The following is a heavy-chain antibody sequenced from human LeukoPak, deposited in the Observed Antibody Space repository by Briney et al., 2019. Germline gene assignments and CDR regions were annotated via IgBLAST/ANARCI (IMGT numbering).Heavy chain of an antibody. D-gene: IGHD4-17*01. CDR3: ARGYRGDTPREPFDY. J-gene: IGHJ4*02. V-gene: IGHV1-46*01. Sequence: ASVKVSCKASGYTFTSYYMHWVRQAPGQGLEWMGIINPSGGSTSYAQKFQGRVTMTRDTSISTAYMELSSLRSEDTAVYYCARGYRGDTPREPFDYWGQGTLVTVSS. CDR1: GYTFTSYY. CDR2: INPSGGST.